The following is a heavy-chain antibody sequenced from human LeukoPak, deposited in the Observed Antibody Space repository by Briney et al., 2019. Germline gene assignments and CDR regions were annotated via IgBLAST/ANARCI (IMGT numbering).Heavy chain of an antibody. V-gene: IGHV3-7*01. CDR1: GFTFSSYW. Sequence: PGGSLRLSCAASGFTFSSYWMSWVRQAPGKGLGWVANIKQDGSEKYYVDSVKGRFTISRDNAKNSLYLQMNSLRAEDTAVYYCASYGRRELKYFQHWGQGTLVTVSS. CDR3: ASYGRRELKYFQH. D-gene: IGHD1-26*01. J-gene: IGHJ1*01. CDR2: IKQDGSEK.